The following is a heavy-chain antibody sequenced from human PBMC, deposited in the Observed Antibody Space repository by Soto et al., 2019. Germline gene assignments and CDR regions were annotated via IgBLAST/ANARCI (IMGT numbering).Heavy chain of an antibody. Sequence: GGSLRLSCAASGFTFSSYSMNWVRQAPGKGLEWVSSISSSSSYTYYADSVKGRFTISRDNSKNTLYLQMNSLRAEDTAVYYCATRNGQLLFGYWGQGTLVTVSS. CDR2: ISSSSSYT. D-gene: IGHD2-2*01. CDR1: GFTFSSYS. CDR3: ATRNGQLLFGY. J-gene: IGHJ4*02. V-gene: IGHV3-21*04.